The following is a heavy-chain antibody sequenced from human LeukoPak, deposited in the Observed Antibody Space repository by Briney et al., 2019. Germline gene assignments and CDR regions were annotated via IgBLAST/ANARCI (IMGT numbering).Heavy chain of an antibody. D-gene: IGHD1-26*01. CDR3: ARDPPRIVGATIADP. V-gene: IGHV1-69*10. J-gene: IGHJ5*02. CDR2: IIPIFGIA. Sequence: SVKVSCKASGGTFSSYTISWVRQAPGRGPEWMGGIIPIFGIANYAQKFQGRVTITADKSTSTAYMELRSLRSEDTAVYYCARDPPRIVGATIADPWGQGTLVTVSS. CDR1: GGTFSSYT.